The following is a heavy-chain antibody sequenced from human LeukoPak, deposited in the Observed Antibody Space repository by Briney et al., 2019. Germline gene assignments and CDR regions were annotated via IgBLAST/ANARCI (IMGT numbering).Heavy chain of an antibody. D-gene: IGHD6-19*01. CDR3: AKGPLTEVAGTTCDY. CDR1: GFTFSPYG. CDR2: INGGGGRT. V-gene: IGHV3-23*01. J-gene: IGHJ4*02. Sequence: GGSLRLPCAASGFTFSPYGMAWLRHSPGKGREWVSAINGGGGRTFYADSVKGRFTISRDNSKDTLYLQMNSLRAENTALYYCAKGPLTEVAGTTCDYWGQGTLVTASS.